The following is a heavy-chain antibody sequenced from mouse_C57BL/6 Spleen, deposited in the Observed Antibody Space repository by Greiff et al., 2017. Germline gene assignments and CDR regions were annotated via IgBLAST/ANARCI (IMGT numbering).Heavy chain of an antibody. J-gene: IGHJ2*01. CDR3: ARSPIYYGTGYYFDY. CDR2: IEPETGGT. CDR1: GYTFTDYE. D-gene: IGHD1-1*01. Sequence: VQLQQSGAELVRPGASVTLSCKASGYTFTDYEMHWVKQTPVHGLEWIGAIEPETGGTAYNQKFKGKAILTADKSSSTAYMELRSLTSEDSAIYYCARSPIYYGTGYYFDYWGQGTTLTVSS. V-gene: IGHV1-15*01.